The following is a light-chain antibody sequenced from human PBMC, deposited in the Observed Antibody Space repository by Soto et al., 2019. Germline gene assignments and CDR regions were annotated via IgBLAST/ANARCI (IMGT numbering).Light chain of an antibody. Sequence: QSVLAQPRSVSGSPGQSVTISCSGTSSVVGLYNYVSWYQQHPGKAPKLMTYDVSKRPSGVPDRFYGSKSGNTASLTISGLQAEDEADYYCCSYAGRYTYVFGTGTKVTVL. CDR2: DVS. J-gene: IGLJ1*01. V-gene: IGLV2-11*01. CDR3: CSYAGRYTYV. CDR1: SSVVGLYNY.